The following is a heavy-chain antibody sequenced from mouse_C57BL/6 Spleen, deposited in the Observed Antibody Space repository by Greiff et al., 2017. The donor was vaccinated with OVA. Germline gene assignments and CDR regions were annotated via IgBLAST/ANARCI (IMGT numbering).Heavy chain of an antibody. J-gene: IGHJ4*01. V-gene: IGHV1-52*01. CDR2: IDPSDSET. CDR3: ARGGGTASMDF. Sequence: QVQLQQPGAELVRPGSSVKLSCKASGYTFTSYWMHWVKQRPIQGLEWIGNIDPSDSETKYTQKFKDKATLTVDKTSSTAYMQLSSLTSEDSAVYYCARGGGTASMDFWGQGTSVTVSS. D-gene: IGHD4-1*01. CDR1: GYTFTSYW.